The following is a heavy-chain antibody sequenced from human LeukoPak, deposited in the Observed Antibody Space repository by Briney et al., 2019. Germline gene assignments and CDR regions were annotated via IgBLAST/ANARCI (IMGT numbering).Heavy chain of an antibody. CDR3: ARDVRLGELSLPYYFDY. D-gene: IGHD3-16*02. CDR2: SIPIFGTA. CDR1: GGTFSSYA. J-gene: IGHJ4*02. V-gene: IGHV1-69*13. Sequence: ASVKVSCKASGGTFSSYAISWVRQAPGQGLEWMGGSIPIFGTANYAQKFQGRVTITADESTSTAYMELSSLRSEDTAVYYCARDVRLGELSLPYYFDYWGQGTLVTVSS.